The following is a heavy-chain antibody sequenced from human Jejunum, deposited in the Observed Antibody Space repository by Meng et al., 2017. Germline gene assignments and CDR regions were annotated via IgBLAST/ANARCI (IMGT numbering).Heavy chain of an antibody. D-gene: IGHD4-11*01. Sequence: VGAGGGLVQPGGSLRLSCAASGFTFSSYWMHWVRQAPGKGLEWVSQINVDAGTITYADSVKGRFTISRDNAKNTLYLQMNSLRVEDTAVYFCARVQKGYCDYSGQGTLVTVSS. CDR2: INVDAGTI. CDR3: ARVQKGYCDY. CDR1: GFTFSSYW. J-gene: IGHJ4*02. V-gene: IGHV3-74*01.